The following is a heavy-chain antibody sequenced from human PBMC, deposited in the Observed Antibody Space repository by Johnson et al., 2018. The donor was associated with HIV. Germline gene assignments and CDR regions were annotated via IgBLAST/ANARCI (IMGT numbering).Heavy chain of an antibody. V-gene: IGHV3-30*04. CDR3: AKGLGRAAAGTRNAFDI. CDR2: ISFDGNNE. CDR1: GFTFSSYV. Sequence: QVQLVESGGGLVQPGGSLRLSCAASGFTFSSYVMHWVRQAPGKGLEGVAVISFDGNNEFYAASVKDRFTISRDNSKNTLYLQMNSLRAEDTAVYYCAKGLGRAAAGTRNAFDIWGQGTMVTVSS. D-gene: IGHD6-13*01. J-gene: IGHJ3*02.